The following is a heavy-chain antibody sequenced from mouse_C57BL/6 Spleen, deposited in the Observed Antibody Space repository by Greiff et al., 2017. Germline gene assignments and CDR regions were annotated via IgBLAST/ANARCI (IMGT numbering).Heavy chain of an antibody. V-gene: IGHV5-4*03. CDR2: ISDGGSYT. CDR3: VRVTTVVAFDY. D-gene: IGHD1-1*01. J-gene: IGHJ2*01. Sequence: EVKLVESGGGLVKPGGSLKLSCAASGFTFSSYAMSWVRQTPEKRLEWVATISDGGSYTYYPDNVKGRFTISRDNAKNNLYLQMSHLKSEDTAMYYCVRVTTVVAFDYWGQGTTLTVSS. CDR1: GFTFSSYA.